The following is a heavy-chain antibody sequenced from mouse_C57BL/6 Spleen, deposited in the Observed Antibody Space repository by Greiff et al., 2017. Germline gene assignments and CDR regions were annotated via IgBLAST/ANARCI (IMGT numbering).Heavy chain of an antibody. D-gene: IGHD3-2*02. CDR3: ARRRLTLYAMDY. CDR1: GYTFTSYW. J-gene: IGHJ4*01. CDR2: IHPNSGST. Sequence: QVHVKQPGAELVKPGASVKLSCKASGYTFTSYWMHWVKQRPGQGLEWIGMIHPNSGSTNYNEKFKSKATVTVDKSSSTAYMQLSSLTSEDSAVYYCARRRLTLYAMDYWGQGTSVTVSS. V-gene: IGHV1-64*01.